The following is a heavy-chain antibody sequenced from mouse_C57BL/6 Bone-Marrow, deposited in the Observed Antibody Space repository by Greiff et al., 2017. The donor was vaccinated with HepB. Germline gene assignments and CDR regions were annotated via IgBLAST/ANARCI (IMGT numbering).Heavy chain of an antibody. CDR2: IYPGSGST. CDR3: ARWALGGNYVDYFDY. D-gene: IGHD1-1*02. CDR1: GYTFTSYW. Sequence: QVQLQQPGAELVKPGASVKMSCKASGYTFTSYWITWVKQRPGQGLEWIGDIYPGSGSTNYNEKFKSKATLTVDTSSSTAYMQLSSLTSEDSAVYYCARWALGGNYVDYFDYWGQGTTLTVSS. V-gene: IGHV1-55*01. J-gene: IGHJ2*01.